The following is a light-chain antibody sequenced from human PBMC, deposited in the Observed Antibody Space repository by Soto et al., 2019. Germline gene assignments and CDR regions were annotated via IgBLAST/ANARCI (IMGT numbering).Light chain of an antibody. V-gene: IGKV3-11*01. CDR2: DAS. CDR3: QVRSDWPST. J-gene: IGKJ4*01. CDR1: QSVSSY. Sequence: EIVLTQSPATLSLSPGERATLSCRASQSVSSYLAWYQQKPGQAPRLLIYDASNSATGIPARFSGSESGTDFTLTISCLEPDDFAVYYCQVRSDWPSTFGGGTKVQIK.